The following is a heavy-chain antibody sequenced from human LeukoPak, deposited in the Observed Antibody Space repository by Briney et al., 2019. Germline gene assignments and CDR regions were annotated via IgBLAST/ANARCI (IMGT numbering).Heavy chain of an antibody. CDR3: ARGERWLQLKVDY. CDR2: INTNTGNP. J-gene: IGHJ4*02. CDR1: GYTFTIYA. V-gene: IGHV7-4-1*02. D-gene: IGHD5-24*01. Sequence: ASVTVSFKASGYTFTIYAMNWVRQAPGQGLEWMGWINTNTGNPTYAQGFTGRFVFSLDTSVSTAYLQISSLKAEDTAVYYCARGERWLQLKVDYWGQGTLVTVSS.